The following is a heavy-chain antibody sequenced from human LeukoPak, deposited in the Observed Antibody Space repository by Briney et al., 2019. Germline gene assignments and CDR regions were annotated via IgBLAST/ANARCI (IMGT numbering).Heavy chain of an antibody. CDR1: GGSIGSYY. CDR2: IYYSGST. D-gene: IGHD1-26*01. V-gene: IGHV4-59*08. CDR3: AAGATHDYFDY. Sequence: SETLSLTCTVSGGSIGSYYWSWIRQPPGKGLEWIGYIYYSGSTNYNPSLKSRVTISVDTSKNQFSLKLSSVTAADTAVYYCAAGATHDYFDYWGQGTLVTVSS. J-gene: IGHJ4*02.